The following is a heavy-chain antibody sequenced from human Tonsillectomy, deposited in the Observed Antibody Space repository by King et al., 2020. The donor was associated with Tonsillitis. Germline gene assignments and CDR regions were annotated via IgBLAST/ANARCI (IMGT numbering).Heavy chain of an antibody. CDR3: AKVSPIERSGRYYNLYFDY. V-gene: IGHV3-23*03. J-gene: IGHJ4*02. CDR1: GFTFSSYA. D-gene: IGHD3-10*01. CDR2: IYSGVSST. Sequence: VQLVESGGGLVQPGGSLRLSCAASGFTFSSYAMSWVRQAPGKGLEWVSVIYSGVSSTYFADSVKGRFTISRDNSKNTLYLQMNSLRAEDTAVYYCAKVSPIERSGRYYNLYFDYWGQGTLVTVSS.